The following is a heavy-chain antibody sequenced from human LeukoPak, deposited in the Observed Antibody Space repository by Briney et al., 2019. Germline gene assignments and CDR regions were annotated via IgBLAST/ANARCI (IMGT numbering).Heavy chain of an antibody. CDR2: IYYSGST. J-gene: IGHJ4*02. V-gene: IGHV4-38-2*02. Sequence: SETLSLTCTVSGYSISSGYYWGWIRQPPGKGLEWIGSIYYSGSTYYNPSLKSRVTISVDTSKNQFSLKLSSVTAADTAVYYCARDVPPDYWGQGTLVTVSS. CDR1: GYSISSGYY. CDR3: ARDVPPDY.